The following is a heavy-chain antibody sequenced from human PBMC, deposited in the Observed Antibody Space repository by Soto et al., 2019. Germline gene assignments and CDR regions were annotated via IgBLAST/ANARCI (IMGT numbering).Heavy chain of an antibody. Sequence: GGSLRLSCAASGFTFSDHFMDWVRQAPGKWLEWVGRIRNKANSYTTEYAASVEGRFTISRDDSKNLMYLQMNSLRTEDTAVFYCAREITVLNYFDCXGQGTLVTVP. CDR3: AREITVLNYFDC. CDR1: GFTFSDHF. CDR2: IRNKANSYTT. D-gene: IGHD1-20*01. V-gene: IGHV3-72*01. J-gene: IGHJ4*02.